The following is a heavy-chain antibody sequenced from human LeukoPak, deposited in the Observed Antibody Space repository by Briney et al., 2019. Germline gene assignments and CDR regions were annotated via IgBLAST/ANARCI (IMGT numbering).Heavy chain of an antibody. Sequence: SETLSLTCTVSGGSISSHYWSWIRQPPGKGLEWIGYIYYSGSTNYNPSLKSRVTISVDTSKNQFSLKLSSVTAADTAVYYCARDIRISYCGGDCYLTAWYFDLWGRGTLVTVSS. D-gene: IGHD2-21*02. CDR2: IYYSGST. CDR1: GGSISSHY. J-gene: IGHJ2*01. CDR3: ARDIRISYCGGDCYLTAWYFDL. V-gene: IGHV4-59*11.